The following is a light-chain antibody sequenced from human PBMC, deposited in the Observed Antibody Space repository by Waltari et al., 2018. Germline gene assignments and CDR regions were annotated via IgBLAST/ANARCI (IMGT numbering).Light chain of an antibody. J-gene: IGLJ3*02. CDR1: SGHSSYA. CDR2: VNSDGSH. V-gene: IGLV4-69*01. Sequence: QLVLTQSPSASASLGASVKLTCTLSSGHSSYAIAWHQQQPEKGPRYLMKVNSDGSHSKGDGIPDRFSGSSSGAERYLTISSLQSEDEADYYCQTWGTGSGVFGGGTKLTFL. CDR3: QTWGTGSGV.